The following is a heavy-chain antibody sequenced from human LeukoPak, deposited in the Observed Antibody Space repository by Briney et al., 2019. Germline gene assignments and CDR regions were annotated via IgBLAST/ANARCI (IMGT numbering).Heavy chain of an antibody. CDR2: ISAYNGNT. V-gene: IGHV1-18*01. J-gene: IGHJ6*03. Sequence: ASVKVSCKASGYTFTSYGISWVRQAPGQGLEWMGWISAYNGNTNYAQKLQGRVTMTTDTSTSTAYMELRSLRSDDTAVYYCAVPVRAPGWYYYYMDVWGKGTTVTVSS. D-gene: IGHD3-10*01. CDR1: GYTFTSYG. CDR3: AVPVRAPGWYYYYMDV.